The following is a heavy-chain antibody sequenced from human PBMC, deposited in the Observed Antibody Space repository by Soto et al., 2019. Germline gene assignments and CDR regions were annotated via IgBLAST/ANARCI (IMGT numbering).Heavy chain of an antibody. Sequence: EVQLLEAGGGLVQPGGSLRLSCVASGFTFSYYTMSWVRQAPGKGLEWVSGISNSGDTIYYTATVKGRFTISGDNFKNTLYLQMISLRAVDTAVYYCADPVTAPTHSDYYDMEGWGQGTTVTVSS. J-gene: IGHJ6*02. CDR3: ADPVTAPTHSDYYDMEG. V-gene: IGHV3-23*01. CDR2: ISNSGDTI. CDR1: GFTFSYYT. D-gene: IGHD2-2*01.